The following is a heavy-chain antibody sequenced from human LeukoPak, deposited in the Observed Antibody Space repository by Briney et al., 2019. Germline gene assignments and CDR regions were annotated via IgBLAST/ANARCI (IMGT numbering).Heavy chain of an antibody. CDR1: GFTFSSYW. Sequence: GGSLRLSCAASGFTFSSYWMHWVRQAPGKGLVWVSLISGDGSTTFYADYVKGRFTISRDNAKNTLFLQMNSLRAEDTAVYYCAKRSKGGDSTGYYYYFDLWGRGTMVTVSS. J-gene: IGHJ2*01. CDR3: AKRSKGGDSTGYYYYFDL. D-gene: IGHD3-22*01. V-gene: IGHV3-74*01. CDR2: ISGDGSTT.